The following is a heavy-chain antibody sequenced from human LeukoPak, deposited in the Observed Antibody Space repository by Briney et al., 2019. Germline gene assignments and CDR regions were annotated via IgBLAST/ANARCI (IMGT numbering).Heavy chain of an antibody. J-gene: IGHJ4*02. D-gene: IGHD6-19*01. CDR3: ARPFSRGWYYPYFDQ. CDR1: GFTFSSYA. V-gene: IGHV3-30*04. CDR2: ISSDGGTK. Sequence: GRSLTLSCAASGFTFSSYAIHWVRQAPGKGLEWVALISSDGGTKYHADSVKGRFTISRDNSKNTVYLQMNRLRSEDTGFYFCARPFSRGWYYPYFDQWGQGTLVTVSS.